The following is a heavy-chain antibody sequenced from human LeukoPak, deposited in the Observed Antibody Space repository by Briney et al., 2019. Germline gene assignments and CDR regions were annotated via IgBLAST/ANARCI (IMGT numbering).Heavy chain of an antibody. CDR3: ARDGPGYSFDY. D-gene: IGHD5-18*01. CDR1: GFTFSTYA. J-gene: IGHJ4*02. CDR2: IWFDGSTK. V-gene: IGHV3-33*01. Sequence: GGSLRLSCAASGFTFSTYAMHWVRQAPGKGLEWVAIIWFDGSTKYYADSMKGRFTISRDNSKNTLYLQVNSLQAEDTAVYYCARDGPGYSFDYWGQGTLVTVSS.